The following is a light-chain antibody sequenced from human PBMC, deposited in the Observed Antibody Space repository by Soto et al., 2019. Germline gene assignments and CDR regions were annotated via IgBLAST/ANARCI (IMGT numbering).Light chain of an antibody. V-gene: IGKV3-15*01. CDR3: QKYNNWPPYT. J-gene: IGKJ2*01. Sequence: EMVMTQSPATLSVSPGERATLSCRASQSVSSNLAWYQQKPGQAPRLLIYGASTRATGIPARFSGSGSGTEFTLTISGLQSEDFAVYYCQKYNNWPPYTFGQGTKLEIK. CDR1: QSVSSN. CDR2: GAS.